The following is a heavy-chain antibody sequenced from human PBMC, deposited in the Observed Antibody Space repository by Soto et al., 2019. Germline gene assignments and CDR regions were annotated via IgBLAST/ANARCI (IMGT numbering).Heavy chain of an antibody. Sequence: GGSLRLSCAASGFTFSSYDMHWVRQATGKXLEWVSAIGTAGDTYYPGSVKGRFTISRENAKNSLYLQMNSLRAGDTAVYYCARDQLISSGWHHYYYYGMDVWGQGTTVTVSS. V-gene: IGHV3-13*01. CDR2: IGTAGDT. CDR3: ARDQLISSGWHHYYYYGMDV. CDR1: GFTFSSYD. D-gene: IGHD6-19*01. J-gene: IGHJ6*02.